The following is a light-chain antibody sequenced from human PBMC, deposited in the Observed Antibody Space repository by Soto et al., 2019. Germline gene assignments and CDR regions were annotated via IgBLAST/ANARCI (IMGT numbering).Light chain of an antibody. J-gene: IGKJ2*01. CDR1: QSVSSY. CDR2: DAS. CDR3: QQRSNWPRT. V-gene: IGKV3-11*01. Sequence: ETVLTQSPATLSLSPGERATLSCRASQSVSSYLAWYQQKPGQAPRLLIYDASNRATGIPARFSGSGSGTDCPLTISSLDPEDFAVYYCQQRSNWPRTFGQGTKVEIK.